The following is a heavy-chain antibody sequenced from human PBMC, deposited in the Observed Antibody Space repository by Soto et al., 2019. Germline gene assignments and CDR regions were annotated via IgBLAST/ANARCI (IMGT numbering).Heavy chain of an antibody. J-gene: IGHJ6*02. D-gene: IGHD3-9*01. Sequence: QVQLVQSGAEVKKPGASVKVSCKASGYTFTSYYMHWVRQAPGQGLEWMGIINPSGGSTSYAQKFQGRVTMTRDTSTSTVYMELSSLRSEDTAVYYCARGGLVIIPRYYYGMDVWGQGTTVTVSS. CDR3: ARGGLVIIPRYYYGMDV. V-gene: IGHV1-46*01. CDR2: INPSGGST. CDR1: GYTFTSYY.